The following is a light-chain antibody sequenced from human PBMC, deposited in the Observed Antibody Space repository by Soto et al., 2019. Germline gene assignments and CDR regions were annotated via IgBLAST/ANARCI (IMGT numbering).Light chain of an antibody. Sequence: QSVLTQPPSVSGSPGKSVIISCTGTSSDVGTYNRVSWYQQPPGTAPKLMIFEVNNRPAGVPDRFSGSKSGNTASLTISGLQAEDEAVYYCSSYTSSSTYVFGTGTKVTVL. V-gene: IGLV2-18*02. CDR2: EVN. CDR3: SSYTSSSTYV. J-gene: IGLJ1*01. CDR1: SSDVGTYNR.